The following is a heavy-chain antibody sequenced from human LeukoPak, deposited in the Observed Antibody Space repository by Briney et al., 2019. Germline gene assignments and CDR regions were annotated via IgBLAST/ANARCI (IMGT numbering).Heavy chain of an antibody. Sequence: SETLSLTCTVSGASISDSDFYWAWIRQPPGKGLEWLGSIYHTGSSYSSPPLGSRVTIPVDTSNNQFSLNLSSVTAADTAIYFCAKRGSTYLAYYFDDWGQGTLVTVSS. D-gene: IGHD1-1*01. J-gene: IGHJ4*02. CDR1: GASISDSDFY. CDR2: IYHTGSS. CDR3: AKRGSTYLAYYFDD. V-gene: IGHV4-39*01.